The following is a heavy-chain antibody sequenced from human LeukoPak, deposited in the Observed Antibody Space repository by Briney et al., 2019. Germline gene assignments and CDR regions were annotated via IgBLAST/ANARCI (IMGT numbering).Heavy chain of an antibody. D-gene: IGHD2-8*02. Sequence: SVKVSCKASGGTFSSYAISWVRQAPGQGLEWMGGIIPIFGTANYAQKFQGRVTTTADESTSTAYMELSSLRSEDTAVYYCARPQCCIDDAFDIWGQGTMVTVSS. CDR1: GGTFSSYA. CDR3: ARPQCCIDDAFDI. CDR2: IIPIFGTA. V-gene: IGHV1-69*13. J-gene: IGHJ3*02.